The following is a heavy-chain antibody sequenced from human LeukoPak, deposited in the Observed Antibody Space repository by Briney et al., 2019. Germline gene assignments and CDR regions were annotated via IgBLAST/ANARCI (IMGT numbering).Heavy chain of an antibody. J-gene: IGHJ4*02. CDR3: AKDFQYSGSSRFDY. D-gene: IGHD1-26*01. CDR1: GFTFSSYA. CDR2: ISGSGGST. V-gene: IGHV3-23*01. Sequence: GGSLRLSCAASGFTFSSYAMSWVRQAPGKGLEWVSAISGSGGSTYYADSVKGRFTISRDNSKDTLYLQMNSLRAEDTAVYYCAKDFQYSGSSRFDYWGQGTLVTVFS.